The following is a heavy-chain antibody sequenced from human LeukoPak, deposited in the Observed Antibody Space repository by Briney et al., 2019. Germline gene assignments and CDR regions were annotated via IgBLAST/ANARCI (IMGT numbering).Heavy chain of an antibody. Sequence: GGSLRLSCAAPGFTFSSYAMSWVRQAPGKGLEWVSAISGSGGSTYYADSVKGRFTISRDNSKNTLYLQMNSLRAEDTAVYYCARDPVRFFYFDYWGQGTLVTVSS. CDR2: ISGSGGST. V-gene: IGHV3-23*01. CDR1: GFTFSSYA. CDR3: ARDPVRFFYFDY. D-gene: IGHD3-16*01. J-gene: IGHJ4*02.